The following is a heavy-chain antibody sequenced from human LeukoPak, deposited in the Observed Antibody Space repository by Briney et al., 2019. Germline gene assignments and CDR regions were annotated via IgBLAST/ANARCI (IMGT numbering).Heavy chain of an antibody. V-gene: IGHV3-21*01. CDR2: ISSSSSYI. J-gene: IGHJ4*02. Sequence: GGSLRLSCAASGFTFSSYSMNWVRQAPGKGLEWVSSISSSSSYIYYADSVKGRFTISRDNAKNSLYLQMNSLRAEDTAVYYCARYRSSGSYFGYWGQGTLVTVSS. D-gene: IGHD3-10*01. CDR1: GFTFSSYS. CDR3: ARYRSSGSYFGY.